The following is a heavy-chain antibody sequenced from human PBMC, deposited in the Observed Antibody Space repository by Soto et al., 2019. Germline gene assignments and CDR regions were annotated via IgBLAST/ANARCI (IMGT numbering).Heavy chain of an antibody. CDR2: ISGSSSYI. V-gene: IGHV3-21*01. J-gene: IGHJ6*03. CDR3: ARDNRNAVYYMDV. CDR1: GFTFDTYT. D-gene: IGHD1-1*01. Sequence: EVQLVESGGGLVKPGGSLRISCATSGFTFDTYTMNWVRQAPGRGLEWVSSISGSSSYIYYADSVKGRFTISRDNAKNSLYLQMNSLRAEDTAVYYCARDNRNAVYYMDVWGKGTTVTVSS.